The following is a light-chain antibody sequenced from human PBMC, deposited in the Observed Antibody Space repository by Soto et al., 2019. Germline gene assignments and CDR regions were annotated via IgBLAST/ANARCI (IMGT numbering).Light chain of an antibody. CDR1: QGIRSA. V-gene: IGKV1-6*01. J-gene: IGKJ1*01. Sequence: IQMTQSXXXXXXSVXXRVTITXRASQGIRSALGWYQQKPGKAPKLLISAASTLQGGVPSRFRGSGSGTDFTLTIGSLQPEDFATYYCLQDYNYPWTFGQGTKVDIK. CDR3: LQDYNYPWT. CDR2: AAS.